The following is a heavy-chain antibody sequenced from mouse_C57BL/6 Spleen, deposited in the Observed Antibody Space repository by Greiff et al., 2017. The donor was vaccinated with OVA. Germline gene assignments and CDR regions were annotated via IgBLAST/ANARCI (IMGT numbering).Heavy chain of an antibody. J-gene: IGHJ2*01. CDR3: ARFYDGYSDY. CDR1: GYTFTSYW. CDR2: IDPSDSYT. D-gene: IGHD2-3*01. Sequence: VQLQQPGAELVMPGASVKLSCKASGYTFTSYWMHWVKQRPGQGLEWIGEIDPSDSYTTYNQKFKGKSTLTVDKSSSTAYMQLSSRTSEDSAVYYCARFYDGYSDYWGQGTTLTVSS. V-gene: IGHV1-69*01.